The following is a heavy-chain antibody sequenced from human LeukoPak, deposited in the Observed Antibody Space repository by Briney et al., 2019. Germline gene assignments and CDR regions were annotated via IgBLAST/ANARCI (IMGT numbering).Heavy chain of an antibody. CDR2: VYPDDSDT. J-gene: IGHJ4*02. Sequence: GESLKISCKASGYTFTRSWIGWMRQIPGKGLEWMGSVYPDDSDTRYNPSFVGQVTMSADKSTNTAYLQWSSLKASDTAMYYCARLIGAFSESSGYSDYWGQGTLVTVSS. CDR3: ARLIGAFSESSGYSDY. D-gene: IGHD3-22*01. CDR1: GYTFTRSW. V-gene: IGHV5-51*01.